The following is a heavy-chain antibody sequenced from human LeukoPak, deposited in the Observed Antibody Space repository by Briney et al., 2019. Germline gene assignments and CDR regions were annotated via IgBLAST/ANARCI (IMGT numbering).Heavy chain of an antibody. CDR1: GYTFTGYY. J-gene: IGHJ4*02. Sequence: ASVKVSCKASGYTFTGYYIHWLRQSPGQGPEWMGWINPNSGGTNYAQKFHGRVTMTRDTSISTAYMGLSRLRSDDTAVYYCARVVGGLPFLAWLHRGGFDYWGQGTLVTVSS. CDR3: ARVVGGLPFLAWLHRGGFDY. D-gene: IGHD3-3*01. V-gene: IGHV1-2*02. CDR2: INPNSGGT.